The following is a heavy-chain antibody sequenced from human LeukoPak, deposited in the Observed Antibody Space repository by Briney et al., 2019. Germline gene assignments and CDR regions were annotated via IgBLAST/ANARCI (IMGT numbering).Heavy chain of an antibody. J-gene: IGHJ4*02. D-gene: IGHD2-2*01. CDR1: GFTFSSYE. CDR2: ISSSGSTI. V-gene: IGHV3-48*03. CDR3: ARDSQSSTSWMRVGFDY. Sequence: PGGSLRLSCAASGFTFSSYEMNRVRQAPGKGLEWVSYISSSGSTIYYADSVKGRFTISRDNAKNSLYLQMNSLRAEDTAVYYCARDSQSSTSWMRVGFDYWGQGTLVTVSS.